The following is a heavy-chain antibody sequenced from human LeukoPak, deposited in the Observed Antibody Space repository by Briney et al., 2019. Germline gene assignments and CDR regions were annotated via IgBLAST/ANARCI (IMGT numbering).Heavy chain of an antibody. V-gene: IGHV3-23*01. CDR1: GFTFSSYD. CDR2: ISGSGSTT. Sequence: GGSLRLSCAASGFTFSSYDLIWVRQAPGKGLEWVSYISGSGSTTYYADSVKGRFTISRDNSKNSLYLQMNSLRAEDTAVYYCAKDGTARLGWPSTYCSSTSCYWDYWGQGTLVTVSS. J-gene: IGHJ4*02. CDR3: AKDGTARLGWPSTYCSSTSCYWDY. D-gene: IGHD2-2*01.